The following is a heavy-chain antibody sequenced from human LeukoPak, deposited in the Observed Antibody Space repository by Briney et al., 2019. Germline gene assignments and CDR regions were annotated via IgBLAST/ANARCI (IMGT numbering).Heavy chain of an antibody. CDR2: IWYDASNK. J-gene: IGHJ6*03. CDR1: GFTFSSYG. Sequence: GGSLRLSCAASGFTFSSYGMHWVRQAPGKGLEWVAVIWYDASNKYYADSVKGRFTISRDNSKNTLYLQMNSLRAEDTAVYYCARDRTAMVNDYYYYYYMDVWGKGTTVTVSS. V-gene: IGHV3-33*01. D-gene: IGHD5-18*01. CDR3: ARDRTAMVNDYYYYYYMDV.